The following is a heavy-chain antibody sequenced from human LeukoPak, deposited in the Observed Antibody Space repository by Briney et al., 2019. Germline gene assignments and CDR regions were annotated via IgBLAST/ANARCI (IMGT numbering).Heavy chain of an antibody. D-gene: IGHD5-18*01. CDR3: AREGDVDTATWHWFDP. J-gene: IGHJ5*02. V-gene: IGHV1-46*01. Sequence: GASVKVSCKASGYTFTSYYMHWVRQAPGQGLEWMGIINPSGGSTSYAQKFQGRVTKTRDTSTSTVYMELSSLRSEDTAVYYCAREGDVDTATWHWFDPWGQGTLVTVSS. CDR1: GYTFTSYY. CDR2: INPSGGST.